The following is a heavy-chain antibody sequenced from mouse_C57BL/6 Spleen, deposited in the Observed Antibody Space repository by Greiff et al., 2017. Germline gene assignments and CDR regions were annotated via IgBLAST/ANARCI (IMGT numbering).Heavy chain of an antibody. V-gene: IGHV1-19*01. Sequence: EVQLQQSGPVLVKPGASVKMSCKASGYTFTDYYMNWVKQSHGKSLEWIGVINPYNGGTSYSQKFKGKATLTVDKSSSTAYMELNSLTSEDSAVYYCALITTVVATGTMDYWGQGTSVTVSS. CDR2: INPYNGGT. CDR1: GYTFTDYY. J-gene: IGHJ4*01. D-gene: IGHD1-1*01. CDR3: ALITTVVATGTMDY.